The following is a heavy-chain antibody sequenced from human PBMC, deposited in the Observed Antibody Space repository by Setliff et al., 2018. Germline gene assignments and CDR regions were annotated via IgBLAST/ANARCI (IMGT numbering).Heavy chain of an antibody. CDR2: IYSSGST. J-gene: IGHJ4*02. V-gene: IGHV4-61*09. D-gene: IGHD2-8*02. CDR1: GDSISGYGYY. CDR3: ARLSPYNTGPPFDY. Sequence: SETLSLTCTVSGDSISGYGYYWTWVRQPAGGGLEWIGHIYSSGSTNYNPSLKSRVTISLDTSKNHFSLNLRSVTAADTAVYYCARLSPYNTGPPFDYWGQGTLVTVS.